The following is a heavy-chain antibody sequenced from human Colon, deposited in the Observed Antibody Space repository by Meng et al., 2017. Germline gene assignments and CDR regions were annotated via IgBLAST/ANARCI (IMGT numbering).Heavy chain of an antibody. CDR3: EKDRGRLGVGRCLDY. Sequence: GESLKISCSASGFTFHNFPISWVCQAPGKGLEWVATICADADCEYFADSVKGSFIISRDNAQHTVYLQMDRLRTDDTAVYYCEKDRGRLGVGRCLDYWAPGTLVTVSS. V-gene: IGHV3-23*01. CDR2: ICADADCE. D-gene: IGHD3-10*01. J-gene: IGHJ4*01. CDR1: GFTFHNFP.